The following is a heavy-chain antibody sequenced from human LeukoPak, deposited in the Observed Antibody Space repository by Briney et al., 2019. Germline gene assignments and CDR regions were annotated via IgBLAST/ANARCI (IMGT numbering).Heavy chain of an antibody. D-gene: IGHD4-17*01. V-gene: IGHV4-59*08. J-gene: IGHJ6*02. CDR1: GGSISSYY. Sequence: ASETLSLTCTVSGGSISSYYWSWIRQPPGKGLEWIGYIYYSGSTNYNPSLKSRVTISVDTSKNQFSLKLSSVTAADTAVYYCARRTGDYVNYYYGMDVWGQGTTVTVSS. CDR3: ARRTGDYVNYYYGMDV. CDR2: IYYSGST.